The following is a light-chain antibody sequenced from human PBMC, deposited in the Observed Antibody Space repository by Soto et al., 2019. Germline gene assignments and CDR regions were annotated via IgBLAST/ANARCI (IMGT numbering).Light chain of an antibody. V-gene: IGKV3-20*01. CDR1: QSVGRNY. J-gene: IGKJ2*01. CDR3: QQYRSSPFT. CDR2: GAS. Sequence: EIVLTQSPGSLSLSPGERATLSCRASQSVGRNYLAWYQQKPGQAPRLLVSGASSRATGIPDRFSGSGSGTDFTLTISRLEPEDFAGYYCQQYRSSPFTFGQGTKLEIK.